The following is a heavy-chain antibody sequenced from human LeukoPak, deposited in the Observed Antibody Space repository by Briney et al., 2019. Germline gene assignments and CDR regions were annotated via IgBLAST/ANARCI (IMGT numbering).Heavy chain of an antibody. V-gene: IGHV5-51*01. D-gene: IGHD6-13*01. Sequence: GESLKISCKGSGDTFSNYWIGWARQMPGRGLECMGIIYPGDSDTRYSPSFQGQVTISADKSITTAYLQWSSLKASDTAMYYCARLGVAAAGTLGNFDYWGQGTLVTVSS. CDR2: IYPGDSDT. CDR3: ARLGVAAAGTLGNFDY. J-gene: IGHJ4*02. CDR1: GDTFSNYW.